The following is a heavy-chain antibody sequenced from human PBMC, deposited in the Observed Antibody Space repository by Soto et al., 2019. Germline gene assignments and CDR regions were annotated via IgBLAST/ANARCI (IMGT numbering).Heavy chain of an antibody. J-gene: IGHJ3*01. CDR2: IQNDGSRT. CDR3: ARGNLGGFDL. Sequence: EVQLVESEGGLVQRGGSLRLSCAASGFTFNYYWMHWVRQAPGQGLMWVAHIQNDGSRTTYADSVKGRFTISRDNAKNTMYLQMNSLRAEDTAVYDWARGNLGGFDLWGQGTTVTVSS. D-gene: IGHD4-4*01. V-gene: IGHV3-74*01. CDR1: GFTFNYYW.